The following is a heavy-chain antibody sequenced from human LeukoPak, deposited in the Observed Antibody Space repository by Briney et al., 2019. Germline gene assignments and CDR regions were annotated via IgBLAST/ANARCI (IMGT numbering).Heavy chain of an antibody. V-gene: IGHV1-18*01. J-gene: IGHJ3*02. CDR1: GYTFTSYG. Sequence: ASVKATCKASGYTFTSYGISWVRQAPGQGLEWMGWISAYNGNTNYAQKLQGRVTMTTDTSTSTAYMELRSLRSDDTAVYYCVRAPTAGWGAFDIWGQGTMVTVSS. CDR2: ISAYNGNT. CDR3: VRAPTAGWGAFDI. D-gene: IGHD5-18*01.